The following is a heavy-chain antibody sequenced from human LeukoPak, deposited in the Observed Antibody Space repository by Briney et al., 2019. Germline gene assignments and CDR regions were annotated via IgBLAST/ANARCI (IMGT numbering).Heavy chain of an antibody. D-gene: IGHD3-10*01. CDR1: GGSISSYY. V-gene: IGHV4-4*07. CDR3: ARDIYYGSGSYYGYYYHYMDV. J-gene: IGHJ6*03. Sequence: SETLSLTCTVSGGSISSYYWSWIRQPAGKGLEWIGRIYTSGSTNYNPSLKCRVTMSVDTSKNQFSLQLSSVTAADTAVYYCARDIYYGSGSYYGYYYHYMDVWGKGTTVTISS. CDR2: IYTSGST.